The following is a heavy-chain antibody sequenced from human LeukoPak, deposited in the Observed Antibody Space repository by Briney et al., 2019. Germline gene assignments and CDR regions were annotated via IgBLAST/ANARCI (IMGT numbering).Heavy chain of an antibody. V-gene: IGHV3-53*01. Sequence: GGSLRLSCAASGFTVSSYYMSWVRQAPGKGLEWVSVIYSGGSTYYADSVKGRFTISRDTSKNTLYLQMNSLRAEDTAVYYCARDIPYFYWGQGTLVTVSS. CDR3: ARDIPYFY. CDR1: GFTVSSYY. J-gene: IGHJ4*02. D-gene: IGHD3-9*01. CDR2: IYSGGST.